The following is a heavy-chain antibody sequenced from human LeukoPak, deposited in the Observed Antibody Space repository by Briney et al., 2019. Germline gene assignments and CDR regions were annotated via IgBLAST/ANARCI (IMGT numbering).Heavy chain of an antibody. Sequence: GGSLRLSCAASGFTFSSYSMNWVRQAPGKGLEWVSSISSSSSYIYYADLVKGRFTISRDNAKNSLYLQMNSLRAEDTAVYYCASPLSTYDILTGYNFDYWGQATLVTVPS. CDR1: GFTFSSYS. D-gene: IGHD3-9*01. J-gene: IGHJ4*02. CDR3: ASPLSTYDILTGYNFDY. CDR2: ISSSSSYI. V-gene: IGHV3-21*01.